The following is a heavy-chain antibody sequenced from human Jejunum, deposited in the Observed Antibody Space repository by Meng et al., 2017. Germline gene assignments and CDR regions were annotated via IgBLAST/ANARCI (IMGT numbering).Heavy chain of an antibody. CDR1: GVIVSSNCAG. CDR3: AGGGLVRSTRGYFDY. CDR2: TYYRSKWYI. J-gene: IGHJ4*02. V-gene: IGHV6-1*01. Sequence: QIQLQQSGPGLLKPSQPLSLTCAISGVIVSSNCAGWNRIRQSPSRGLEWLGRTYYRSKWYIDYAVSVKSRTTINPDTSNNQFPLRLNSVTPEDTAVYYCAGGGLVRSTRGYFDYWGQGTLVTVSS. D-gene: IGHD1-26*01.